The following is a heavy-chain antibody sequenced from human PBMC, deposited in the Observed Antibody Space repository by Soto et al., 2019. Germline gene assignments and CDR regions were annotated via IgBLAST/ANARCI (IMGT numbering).Heavy chain of an antibody. CDR1: GYTFTSYD. Sequence: GASVKVSCKASGYTFTSYDINWVRQATGQGLEWMGWMNPNSGNTGYAQKFQGRVTMTRNTSISTAYMELSSLRSEDTAVYYCARPGQLVGEYYYYYYYMDVWGKGTTVTVSS. CDR2: MNPNSGNT. V-gene: IGHV1-8*01. CDR3: ARPGQLVGEYYYYYYYMDV. J-gene: IGHJ6*03. D-gene: IGHD6-6*01.